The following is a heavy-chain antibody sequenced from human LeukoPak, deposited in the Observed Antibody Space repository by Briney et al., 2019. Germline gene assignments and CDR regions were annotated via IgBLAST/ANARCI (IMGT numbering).Heavy chain of an antibody. CDR2: ISNDGSSK. V-gene: IGHV3-30*03. D-gene: IGHD6-13*01. Sequence: GSLRLSCAASGFTFSSYSMHWVRQAPGKGLEWVAVISNDGSSKYYIDSVKGRFTISRDNSKNTLYLQMNSLRAEDTAVYYCARETYSSSPDYWGQGTLVTVSS. CDR1: GFTFSSYS. J-gene: IGHJ4*02. CDR3: ARETYSSSPDY.